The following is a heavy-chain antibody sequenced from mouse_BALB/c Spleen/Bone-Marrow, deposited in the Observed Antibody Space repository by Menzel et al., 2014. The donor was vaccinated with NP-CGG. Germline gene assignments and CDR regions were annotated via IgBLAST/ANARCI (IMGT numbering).Heavy chain of an antibody. CDR2: INTYFGDI. J-gene: IGHJ4*01. V-gene: IGHV1S137*01. Sequence: QVQLQQSGAELVRPGVSVKISCKGSGYTFTDYAMHWVKPSHAESLEWIGVINTYFGDISYNQKFKGKATIAVDKTSRTVYMELARLTAEDSAIYYCARGYSNNYAMDYWGQGTSVTVSS. CDR3: ARGYSNNYAMDY. D-gene: IGHD2-5*01. CDR1: GYTFTDYA.